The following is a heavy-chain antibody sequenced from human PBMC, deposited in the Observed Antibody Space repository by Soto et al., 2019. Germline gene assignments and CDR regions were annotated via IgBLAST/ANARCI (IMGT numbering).Heavy chain of an antibody. D-gene: IGHD3-16*01. Sequence: QVQLQESGPGLVKPSQTLSLTCTVSGGSIRSGGYYWSWIRQHPGKGLEWIGYIFYSGSTYYAPYVKRRVTMSVRPSDNRSYLNLTSVSAPATAVYYCLGCYVLVAATALDHWGQGSLVTVSP. CDR1: GGSIRSGGYY. V-gene: IGHV4-31*03. J-gene: IGHJ4*02. CDR2: IFYSGST. CDR3: LGCYVLVAATALDH.